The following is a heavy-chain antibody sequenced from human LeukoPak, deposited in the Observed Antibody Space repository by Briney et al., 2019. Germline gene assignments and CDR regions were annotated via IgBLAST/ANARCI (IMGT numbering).Heavy chain of an antibody. J-gene: IGHJ4*02. CDR2: NSGSGGST. D-gene: IGHD6-13*01. Sequence: GASLRLSCAASGFTFSSYAMSWVRQAPGKGLEWVSANSGSGGSTYYADSVKGRFTISRDNSKNTLYLQMNSLRAEDTAVYYCAKDPRGSSWYDYWGQGTLVTVSS. CDR3: AKDPRGSSWYDY. CDR1: GFTFSSYA. V-gene: IGHV3-23*01.